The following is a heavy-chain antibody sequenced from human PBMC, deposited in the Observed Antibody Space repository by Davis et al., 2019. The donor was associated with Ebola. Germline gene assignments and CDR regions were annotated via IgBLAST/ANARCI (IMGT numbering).Heavy chain of an antibody. Sequence: PGGSLRLSCAASGFTFSSYWMHWVRQAPGKGLEWVSAISGSGGSTYYADSVKGRFTISRDNSKNTLYLQMNSLRAEDTAVYYCAKEENYYDSSGYSNYFDYWGQGTLVTVSS. CDR2: ISGSGGST. CDR3: AKEENYYDSSGYSNYFDY. V-gene: IGHV3-23*01. CDR1: GFTFSSYW. J-gene: IGHJ4*02. D-gene: IGHD3-22*01.